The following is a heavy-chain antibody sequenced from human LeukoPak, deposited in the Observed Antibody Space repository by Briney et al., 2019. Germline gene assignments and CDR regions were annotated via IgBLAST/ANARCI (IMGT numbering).Heavy chain of an antibody. CDR2: INPSGGST. CDR3: ARGARDYYYYYYMDV. CDR1: GYTFTSYY. D-gene: IGHD6-6*01. Sequence: GASVKVSCKASGYTFTSYYMHWVRQAPGQGLEWMGIINPSGGSTSYAQKFQGRVTMTRDTSTSTVYMELSSLRSEDTAVYYCARGARDYYYYYYMDVWGKGTTVTVSS. V-gene: IGHV1-46*01. J-gene: IGHJ6*03.